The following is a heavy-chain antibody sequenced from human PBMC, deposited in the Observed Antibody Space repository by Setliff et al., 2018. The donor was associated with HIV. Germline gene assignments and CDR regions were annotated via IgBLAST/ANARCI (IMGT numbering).Heavy chain of an antibody. J-gene: IGHJ4*02. CDR1: GSSLDTSGVG. D-gene: IGHD6-19*01. Sequence: SGPTLVNPTQTLRLTCTLSGSSLDTSGVGVGWIRQPPGKALEWLALIYWDDDTRYSPSLKSRLTISKDTSKNQVFLVMTNMDPVDTATYYCAHRKVAALGTLFDYWGQGTLVTVSS. CDR3: AHRKVAALGTLFDY. CDR2: IYWDDDT. V-gene: IGHV2-5*02.